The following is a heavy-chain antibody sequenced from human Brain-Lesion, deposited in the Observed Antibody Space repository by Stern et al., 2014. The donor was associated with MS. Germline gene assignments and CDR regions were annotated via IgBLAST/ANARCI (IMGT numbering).Heavy chain of an antibody. CDR3: AYRRWGNGAWFGSWFPP. Sequence: QVTLKESGPTMVKPTQTLTLTCSLSGFSITTTGVGVGWIRQPPGKAPEWLAVIYWDDDIRYNPSLKTRLTITKDTCKNQVGLTMTNMDPVDTGTYYCAYRRWGNGAWFGSWFPPWGQGILFTVSS. J-gene: IGHJ5*02. CDR1: GFSITTTGVG. V-gene: IGHV2-5*02. D-gene: IGHD3-10*01. CDR2: IYWDDDI.